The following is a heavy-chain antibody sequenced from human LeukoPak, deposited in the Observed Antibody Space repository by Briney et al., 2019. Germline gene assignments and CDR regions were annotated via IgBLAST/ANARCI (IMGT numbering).Heavy chain of an antibody. CDR1: GGSISSSSYY. CDR3: ARDREDGKAY. CDR2: IYYSGST. D-gene: IGHD1-14*01. J-gene: IGHJ4*02. V-gene: IGHV4-39*07. Sequence: SETLSLTCTVSGGSISSSSYYWGWIRQPPGKGLEWIGSIYYSGSTYYNPSLKSRVTISVDTSKNQFSLKLSSVTAADTAVYYCARDREDGKAYWGQGTLVTVSS.